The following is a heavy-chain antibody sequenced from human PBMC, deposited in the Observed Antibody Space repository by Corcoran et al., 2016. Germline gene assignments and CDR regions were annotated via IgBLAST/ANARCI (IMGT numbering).Heavy chain of an antibody. CDR2: THPGYSDT. J-gene: IGHJ3*02. Sequence: EVQLVQSGAEVKEPGESLKISCKGSGYRFTTYWIAWVRQMPGKGLEWMGITHPGYSDTRYSPSFQGQVTISADKSTTTTYLKWNSLKASDTAMYACARPPEPGSGSVEDYDALDMWGQGTMVTVSS. CDR3: ARPPEPGSGSVEDYDALDM. V-gene: IGHV5-51*01. D-gene: IGHD1-26*01. CDR1: GYRFTTYW.